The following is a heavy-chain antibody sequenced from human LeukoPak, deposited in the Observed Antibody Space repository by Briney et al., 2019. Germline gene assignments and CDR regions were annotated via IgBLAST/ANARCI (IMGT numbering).Heavy chain of an antibody. D-gene: IGHD6-19*01. CDR3: ARDSGWLYNWFDP. CDR1: GFTFSSYS. Sequence: PGGSLRLSCAASGFTFSSYSMNWVRQAPGKGLEWVSYISSSSSTIYYADSVKGRFTISRDNAKNSLYLQMNSLRAEDTAVYYCARDSGWLYNWFDPWGQGTLVTVSS. CDR2: ISSSSSTI. V-gene: IGHV3-48*01. J-gene: IGHJ5*02.